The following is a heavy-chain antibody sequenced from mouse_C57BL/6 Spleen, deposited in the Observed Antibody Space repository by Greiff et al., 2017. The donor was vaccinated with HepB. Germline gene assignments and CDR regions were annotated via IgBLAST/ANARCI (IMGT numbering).Heavy chain of an antibody. J-gene: IGHJ3*01. CDR1: GYTFTSYW. CDR2: IDPSDSET. Sequence: QVQLQQPGAELVRPGSSVKLSCKASGYTFTSYWMHWVKQRPIQGLEWIGNIDPSDSETHYNQKFKDKATLTVDKSSSTAYMQLSSLTSEDSAVYYCARESSSYEGFAYWGQGTLVTVSA. V-gene: IGHV1-52*01. D-gene: IGHD1-1*01. CDR3: ARESSSYEGFAY.